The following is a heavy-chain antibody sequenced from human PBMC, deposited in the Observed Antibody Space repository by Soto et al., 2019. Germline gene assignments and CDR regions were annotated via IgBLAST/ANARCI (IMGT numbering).Heavy chain of an antibody. D-gene: IGHD3-22*01. CDR2: INAGNGNT. CDR1: GYTFTSYA. J-gene: IGHJ3*02. V-gene: IGHV1-3*01. CDR3: ASGMGYYDSSGYEMVALDI. Sequence: ASVKVSCKASGYTFTSYAMHWARQAPGQRLDWMGWINAGNGNTKYSQKFQGRVTITRDTSASTAYMELSSLRSEDTAVYYCASGMGYYDSSGYEMVALDIWGQGTMVTVSS.